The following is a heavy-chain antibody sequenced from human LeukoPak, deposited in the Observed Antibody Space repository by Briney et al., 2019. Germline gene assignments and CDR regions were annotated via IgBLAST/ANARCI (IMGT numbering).Heavy chain of an antibody. CDR2: ISSSGSTI. Sequence: PGGSLRLSCAASGFTFSDYYMSWIRQAPGKGLEGVSYISSSGSTIYYADSVKGRFTISRDNAKNSLYLQMNSLRAEDTAVYYCARSISLYYYYYYMDVWGKGTTVTVSS. CDR3: ARSISLYYYYYYMDV. CDR1: GFTFSDYY. V-gene: IGHV3-11*04. J-gene: IGHJ6*03.